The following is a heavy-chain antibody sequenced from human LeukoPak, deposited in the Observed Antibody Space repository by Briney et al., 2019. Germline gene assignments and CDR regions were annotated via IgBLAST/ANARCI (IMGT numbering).Heavy chain of an antibody. V-gene: IGHV1-2*02. J-gene: IGHJ6*03. CDR2: NNPNSGGT. Sequence: GASVKVSCKASGYTFTDYYMHWVRQAPGQGLEWMGWNNPNSGGTNYAQKFQGRVTMTRDTSISTAYMELSRLRSDDTAVYYCASGGMVRGVILGYYYYMDVWGKGTTVTVSS. CDR3: ASGGMVRGVILGYYYYMDV. CDR1: GYTFTDYY. D-gene: IGHD3-10*01.